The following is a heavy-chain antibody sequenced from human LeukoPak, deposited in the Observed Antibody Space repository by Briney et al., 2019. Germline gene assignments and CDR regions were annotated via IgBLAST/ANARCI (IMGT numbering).Heavy chain of an antibody. D-gene: IGHD6-13*01. Sequence: TSETPSLTCTVSVDSISNYYWNWIRQPPGKGLEWIGYIYYTGSTNYNPSLKSRVTMSVDTSKNQFSLNLKSVTPEDTAVYYCARNLIPEQLVLNFWGQGTLVTVSS. CDR3: ARNLIPEQLVLNF. CDR2: IYYTGST. J-gene: IGHJ4*02. V-gene: IGHV4-59*01. CDR1: VDSISNYY.